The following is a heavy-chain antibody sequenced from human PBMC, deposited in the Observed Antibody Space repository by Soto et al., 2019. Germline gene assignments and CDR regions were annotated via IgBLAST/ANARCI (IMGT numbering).Heavy chain of an antibody. D-gene: IGHD1-7*01. CDR2: IIPISGAA. Sequence: SVTGSCEAAGGGFRSYFVIWVRRAHGQGLEWMGRIIPISGAANYAQKFQGRVTITADKSTSTSYMELSSLRSEDTAVYYCARDMTRTVVPYFDFWGQGTLVTVSS. CDR3: ARDMTRTVVPYFDF. CDR1: GGGFRSYF. J-gene: IGHJ4*02. V-gene: IGHV1-69*06.